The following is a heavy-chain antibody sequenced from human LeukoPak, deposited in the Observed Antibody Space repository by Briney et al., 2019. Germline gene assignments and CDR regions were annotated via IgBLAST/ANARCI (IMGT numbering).Heavy chain of an antibody. D-gene: IGHD6-6*01. CDR3: ARDPSSVYYFDY. Sequence: GGSLRLSCAATGFTFSSYGMHWVRQAPGKGLEWVAYIRNDGGREHYADSVKGRFTISRDNSKNTLSLQMNSLRPEDMAVYYCARDPSSVYYFDYWGQGTLVTVSS. CDR1: GFTFSSYG. J-gene: IGHJ4*02. CDR2: IRNDGGRE. V-gene: IGHV3-30*02.